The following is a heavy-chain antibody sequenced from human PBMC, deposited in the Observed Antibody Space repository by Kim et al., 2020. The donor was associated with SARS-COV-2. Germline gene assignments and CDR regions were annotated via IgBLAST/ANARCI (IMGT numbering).Heavy chain of an antibody. CDR3: ARVHVDTAGYYYGMDV. CDR2: IIPILGIA. J-gene: IGHJ6*02. V-gene: IGHV1-69*02. D-gene: IGHD5-18*01. CDR1: GGTFSSYT. Sequence: SVKVSCKASGGTFSSYTISWVRQAPGQGLEWMGRIIPILGIANYAQKFQGRVTITADKSTSKAYMELSSLRSEDTAVYYCARVHVDTAGYYYGMDVWGQGTTVTVSS.